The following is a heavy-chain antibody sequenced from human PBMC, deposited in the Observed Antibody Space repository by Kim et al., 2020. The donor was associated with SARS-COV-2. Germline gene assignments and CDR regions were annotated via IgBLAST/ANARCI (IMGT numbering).Heavy chain of an antibody. Sequence: GGSLRLSCAASGFSVTNYAMRWVRQAPGKGLEWVSSIIGRGDRTYHAGAVRGRFNISRDDAKSTLFLHLNSLRVEDTAIYYCARNCKVRSYSAGPWYFD. CDR2: IIGRGDRT. D-gene: IGHD2-15*01. J-gene: IGHJ4*01. CDR3: ARNCKVRSYSAGPWYFD. CDR1: GFSVTNYA. V-gene: IGHV3-23*01.